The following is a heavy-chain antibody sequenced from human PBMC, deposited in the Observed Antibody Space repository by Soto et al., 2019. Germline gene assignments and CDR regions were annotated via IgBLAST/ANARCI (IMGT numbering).Heavy chain of an antibody. CDR3: AQYKGGSWDAFDI. D-gene: IGHD6-13*01. CDR1: GFTFSSYA. Sequence: GGSLRLSCAASGFTFSSYAMSWVRQAPGKGLEWVSAISGSGGSTYYADSVKGRFTISRDNSKNTLYLQMNSLRAEDRAVYYCAQYKGGSWDAFDIWGQGTMVTVSS. V-gene: IGHV3-23*01. J-gene: IGHJ3*02. CDR2: ISGSGGST.